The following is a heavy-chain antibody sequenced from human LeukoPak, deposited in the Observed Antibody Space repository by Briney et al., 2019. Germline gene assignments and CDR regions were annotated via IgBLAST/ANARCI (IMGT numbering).Heavy chain of an antibody. Sequence: GGSLRLSCAASGFTVSSNYMSWVRQAPGKGLEWVSVIYSGGSTYYADSVKGRFTISRDNSKNTLYLQMNSLRAEDTAVYYCARGTRRDGYNSDHWGQGTLVTVSS. CDR3: ARGTRRDGYNSDH. D-gene: IGHD5-24*01. J-gene: IGHJ4*02. V-gene: IGHV3-53*01. CDR1: GFTVSSNY. CDR2: IYSGGST.